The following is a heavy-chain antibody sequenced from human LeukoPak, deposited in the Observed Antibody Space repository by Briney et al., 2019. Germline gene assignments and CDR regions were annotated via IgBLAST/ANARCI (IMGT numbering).Heavy chain of an antibody. CDR3: AKFRSYGASSFDY. D-gene: IGHD4-17*01. CDR1: GFTFSSHV. J-gene: IGHJ4*02. V-gene: IGHV3-23*01. Sequence: GGSLRLSCAASGFTFSSHVMSWVRQAPGKGLEWVSDISASGDTTYYADSVKGRFTISRDNSKNTLYLHLNSLRAEDTAVYYCAKFRSYGASSFDYWGQGTPVTVSS. CDR2: ISASGDTT.